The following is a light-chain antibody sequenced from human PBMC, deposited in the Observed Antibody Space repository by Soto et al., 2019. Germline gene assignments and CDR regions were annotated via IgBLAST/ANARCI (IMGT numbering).Light chain of an antibody. V-gene: IGKV3-15*01. CDR1: QSVASN. CDR3: QQYHNWPPQYT. CDR2: GAS. J-gene: IGKJ2*01. Sequence: EIVMTQSPASLSVSPGDGATLSCRASQSVASNVAWYQQKPGQGPRLLIHGASTRAVGVPARFSGSGSGTEFSLTIHSLQSEDFAVYYCQQYHNWPPQYTFGQGTKLQIK.